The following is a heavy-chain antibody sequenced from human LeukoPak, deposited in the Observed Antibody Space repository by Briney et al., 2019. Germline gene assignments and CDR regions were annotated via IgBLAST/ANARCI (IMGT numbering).Heavy chain of an antibody. D-gene: IGHD3-3*01. CDR2: ISGSGGST. V-gene: IGHV3-23*01. J-gene: IGHJ5*02. Sequence: GGSLRLSCAASGFIFSSYAMSWVRQAPGKGLERVSAISGSGGSTYYADSVKGRFTISRDNSKNTLYLQMNSLRAEDTAVYYCAKDRLRFLEWLVFDPWGQGTLVTVSS. CDR1: GFIFSSYA. CDR3: AKDRLRFLEWLVFDP.